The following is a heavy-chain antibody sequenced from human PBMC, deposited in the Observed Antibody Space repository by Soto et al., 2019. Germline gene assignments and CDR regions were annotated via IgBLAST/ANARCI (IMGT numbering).Heavy chain of an antibody. J-gene: IGHJ5*02. V-gene: IGHV4-4*02. CDR2: IYHTGTT. D-gene: IGHD3-10*01. Sequence: ETLSLTCTISGGSISTSNWWSWVRQPPGKGLEWIGEIYHTGTTNYNPSLKNRVTLSVDTSNNHFSLNLSSVTAADTAIYYCGRGVRVSNWSRGWFDPWGQGTLVTVSS. CDR1: GGSISTSNW. CDR3: GRGVRVSNWSRGWFDP.